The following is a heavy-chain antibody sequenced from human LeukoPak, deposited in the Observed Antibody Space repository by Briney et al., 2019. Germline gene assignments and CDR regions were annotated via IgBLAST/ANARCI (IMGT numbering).Heavy chain of an antibody. D-gene: IGHD3-3*01. J-gene: IGHJ6*02. V-gene: IGHV3-30-3*01. CDR1: GFTFSSYA. CDR2: ISYDGSNK. CDR3: ARDRYDFWSGYYPLGMDV. Sequence: GGSLRLSCAVSGFTFSSYAMHWVRQAPGKGLEWVAVISYDGSNKYYADSVKGRFTISRDNSKNTLYLQMNSLRAEDTAVYYCARDRYDFWSGYYPLGMDVWGQGITVTVSS.